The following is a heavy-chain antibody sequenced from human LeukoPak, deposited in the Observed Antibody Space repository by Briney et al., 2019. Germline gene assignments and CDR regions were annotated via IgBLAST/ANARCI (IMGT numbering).Heavy chain of an antibody. J-gene: IGHJ4*02. CDR3: ARHWTETKSFDY. Sequence: GGSLRLSCAASGFTFSTYAMSWVRQAPGTGLEWVSAFGGGGNTYYADSVKGRFTISRDNSKNTLYLQMNSLRVEDTAVYYCARHWTETKSFDYWGQGTLVTVSS. CDR1: GFTFSTYA. D-gene: IGHD1-1*01. V-gene: IGHV3-23*01. CDR2: FGGGGNT.